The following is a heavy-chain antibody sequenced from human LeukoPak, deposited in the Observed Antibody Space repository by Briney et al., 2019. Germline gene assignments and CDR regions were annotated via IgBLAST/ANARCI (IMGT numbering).Heavy chain of an antibody. CDR3: ARGRGGRFYYDSSGRLFDY. J-gene: IGHJ4*02. CDR1: GASVSGYY. D-gene: IGHD3-22*01. V-gene: IGHV4-34*01. Sequence: SETLSLTCTVSGASVSGYYWSWIRQPPGKGLEWIGEINHSGSTNYNPSLKSRVTISVDTSKNQFSLKLSSVTAADTAVYYCARGRGGRFYYDSSGRLFDYWGQGTLVTVSS. CDR2: INHSGST.